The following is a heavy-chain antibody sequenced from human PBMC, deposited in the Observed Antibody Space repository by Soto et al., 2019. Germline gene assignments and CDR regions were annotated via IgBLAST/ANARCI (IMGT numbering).Heavy chain of an antibody. D-gene: IGHD3-16*01. CDR3: VRDLALMADY. CDR2: ILYDGSKK. CDR1: GFILNTYG. J-gene: IGHJ4*02. V-gene: IGHV3-30*03. Sequence: GGSLRLSCVASGFILNTYGIYWVRQAPGKGLQWVAQILYDGSKKHYADSVRGRFTITRDNSKNTVYLQMDSLRVDDTAMYYCVRDLALMADYWGQGTLVTVSS.